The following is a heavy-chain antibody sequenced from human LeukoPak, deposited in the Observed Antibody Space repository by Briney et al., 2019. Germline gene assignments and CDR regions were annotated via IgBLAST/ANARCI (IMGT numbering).Heavy chain of an antibody. CDR3: AGTVVTPSYNDY. V-gene: IGHV4-59*12. CDR1: GGSISSYY. D-gene: IGHD4-23*01. Sequence: PSETLSLTCTVSGGSISSYYWSWIRQPPGKGLEWIGYIYYSGSTNYNPSLKSRVTISVDTSKNQFSLKLSSVTAADTAVYYCAGTVVTPSYNDYWGQGTLVTVSS. CDR2: IYYSGST. J-gene: IGHJ4*02.